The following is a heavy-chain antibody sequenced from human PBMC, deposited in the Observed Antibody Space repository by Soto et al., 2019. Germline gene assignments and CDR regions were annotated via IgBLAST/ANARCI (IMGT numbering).Heavy chain of an antibody. Sequence: QVQLVESGGGVVQPGRSLRLSCAASGFTFISYGMHWVRQAPGKGLQWVAYISYDGSDRNYEDSVKGRFTISRGNSKNTLYLQINSLKTEDTAVYYCARATTYYYAMDVWGQGTTVTVSS. CDR1: GFTFISYG. D-gene: IGHD1-1*01. CDR2: ISYDGSDR. J-gene: IGHJ6*02. V-gene: IGHV3-33*05. CDR3: ARATTYYYAMDV.